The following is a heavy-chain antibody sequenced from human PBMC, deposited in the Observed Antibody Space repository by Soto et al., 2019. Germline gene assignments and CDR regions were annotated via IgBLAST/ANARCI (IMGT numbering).Heavy chain of an antibody. CDR2: IRSKAYGGTT. J-gene: IGHJ6*02. CDR3: TRGNRPYGMDV. Sequence: PGGSLRLSCTGSGFTFGDYAMSWVRRAPGKGLEWVGFIRSKAYGGTTEWAASVRGRFTFSRDDSKGIAYLQMNSLKTEDTGVYWCTRGNRPYGMDVWGQGTTVTVSS. V-gene: IGHV3-49*04. D-gene: IGHD6-6*01. CDR1: GFTFGDYA.